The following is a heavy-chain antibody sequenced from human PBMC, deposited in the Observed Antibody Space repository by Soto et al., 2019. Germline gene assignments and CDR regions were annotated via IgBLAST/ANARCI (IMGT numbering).Heavy chain of an antibody. CDR2: IYYSGST. CDR3: ARSRAAHYYYYYGMDV. J-gene: IGHJ6*02. CDR1: GGSISSYY. Sequence: PSETLSLTCTVSGGSISSYYWSWIRQPPGKGLEWIGYIYYSGSTNYNPSLKSRVTISVDTSKNQFSLKLSSVTAADTAVYYCARSRAAHYYYYYGMDVWGQGTTVTVSS. V-gene: IGHV4-59*01. D-gene: IGHD6-25*01.